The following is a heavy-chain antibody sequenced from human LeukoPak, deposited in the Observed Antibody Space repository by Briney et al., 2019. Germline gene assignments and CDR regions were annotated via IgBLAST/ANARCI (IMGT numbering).Heavy chain of an antibody. D-gene: IGHD3-22*01. V-gene: IGHV4-39*01. CDR2: IYYSGST. CDR1: GGSISSSSYY. J-gene: IGHJ4*02. CDR3: ARHGYCDRIFDY. Sequence: PSETLSLTCTVSGGSISSSSYYWGWIRQPPGKGLEWIGSIYYSGSTYYNPSLKSRVTISVDTSKNQFSLKLSSVTAADTAVYYCARHGYCDRIFDYWGQGTLVTVSS.